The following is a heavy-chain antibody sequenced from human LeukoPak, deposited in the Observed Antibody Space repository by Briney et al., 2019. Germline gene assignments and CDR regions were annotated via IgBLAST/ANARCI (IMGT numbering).Heavy chain of an antibody. CDR3: ARGIQRGYYLAC. Sequence: SETLSLTCVDPGGSISRGAYYSSWIRQHPGKGLEWIGYIYYSGTTYYNPSLKSRVTISLDTSKNQFSLNLSSVTAADTAVYYCARGIQRGYYLACLVQGTLVTVSS. CDR1: GGSISRGAYY. V-gene: IGHV4-31*11. J-gene: IGHJ4*02. CDR2: IYYSGTT. D-gene: IGHD5-18*01.